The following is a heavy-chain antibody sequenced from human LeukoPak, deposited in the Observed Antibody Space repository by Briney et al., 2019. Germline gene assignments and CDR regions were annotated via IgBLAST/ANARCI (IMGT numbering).Heavy chain of an antibody. J-gene: IGHJ4*02. CDR1: GFTVSSNY. Sequence: PGGSLRLSCAASGFTVSSNYMSWVRQAPGQGLEWVSAISGSGSSTYYVDSVKGRLTISRDNSKNTLYLQMNSLRAEDTAVYYCARAAYSGYDAEYYFDYWGQGALVTVSS. CDR2: ISGSGSST. D-gene: IGHD5-12*01. CDR3: ARAAYSGYDAEYYFDY. V-gene: IGHV3-23*01.